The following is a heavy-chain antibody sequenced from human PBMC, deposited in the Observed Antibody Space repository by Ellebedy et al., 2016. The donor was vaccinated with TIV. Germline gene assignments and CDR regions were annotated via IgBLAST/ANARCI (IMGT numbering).Heavy chain of an antibody. V-gene: IGHV3-30*03. J-gene: IGHJ4*02. D-gene: IGHD2-15*01. CDR3: VRDEPDLGGYDNTFDS. Sequence: GRSLRLSXAASGFAFNNYAMHWVRHAPGKGLEWVASITYDGTFIYYADSVRGRFTISRDNSKNTLYLGMKGLRVDDTAVYFCVRDEPDLGGYDNTFDSWGQGTLVTVSS. CDR1: GFAFNNYA. CDR2: ITYDGTFI.